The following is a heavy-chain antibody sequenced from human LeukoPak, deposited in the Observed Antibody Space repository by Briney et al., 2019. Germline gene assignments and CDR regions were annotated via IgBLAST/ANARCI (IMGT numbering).Heavy chain of an antibody. CDR1: GCTFTGYY. D-gene: IGHD2-21*02. Sequence: ASVKVSCKASGCTFTGYYMHWVRQAPGQGLEWMGRINPNSGGTNYAQKFQGRVTMTRDTSISTAYMELSRLRSDDTAVYYCARDLILVTSSDYFDYWGQGTLVTVSS. CDR3: ARDLILVTSSDYFDY. V-gene: IGHV1-2*06. CDR2: INPNSGGT. J-gene: IGHJ4*02.